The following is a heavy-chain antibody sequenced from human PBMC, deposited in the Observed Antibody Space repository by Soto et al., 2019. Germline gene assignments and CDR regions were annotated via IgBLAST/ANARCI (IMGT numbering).Heavy chain of an antibody. Sequence: SETLSLTCTVSGGSISSDDYYWSWIRQHPGKGLEWIGYIHYSGNTFYNPSLKSRVTTSVDTSKGQFSLKLSSVTAADTAVYYCARESLAYCGGDCYSSPFDYWRQGVLVTVSS. CDR2: IHYSGNT. CDR1: GGSISSDDYY. J-gene: IGHJ4*02. V-gene: IGHV4-31*03. CDR3: ARESLAYCGGDCYSSPFDY. D-gene: IGHD2-21*02.